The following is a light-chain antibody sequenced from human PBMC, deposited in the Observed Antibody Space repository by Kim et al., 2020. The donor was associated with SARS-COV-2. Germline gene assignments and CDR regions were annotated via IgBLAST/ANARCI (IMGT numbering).Light chain of an antibody. CDR3: GTWDSSLSAGGV. CDR2: DNN. V-gene: IGLV1-51*01. CDR1: SSNIGNNY. J-gene: IGLJ3*02. Sequence: QKVTISCSGSSSNIGNNYVSWYQQLPGTAPKLLIYDNNKRPAGIPDRFSGSKSGTSATLGITGLQTGDEADYYCGTWDSSLSAGGVFGGGTKLTVL.